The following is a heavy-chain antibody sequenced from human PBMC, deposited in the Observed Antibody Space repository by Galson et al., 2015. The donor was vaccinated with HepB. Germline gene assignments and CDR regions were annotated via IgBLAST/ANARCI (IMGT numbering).Heavy chain of an antibody. CDR3: ARDSGATWGDTFDI. CDR2: INPNSGGT. V-gene: IGHV1-2*02. CDR1: GYTFTGYY. Sequence: SVKVSCKASGYTFTGYYMHWVRQAPGQGLEWMGWINPNSGGTNYAQKFQGMVTMTRDTSISTAYMELSRLRSDDTAVYYCARDSGATWGDTFDIWGQGTMVTVSS. J-gene: IGHJ3*02. D-gene: IGHD1-26*01.